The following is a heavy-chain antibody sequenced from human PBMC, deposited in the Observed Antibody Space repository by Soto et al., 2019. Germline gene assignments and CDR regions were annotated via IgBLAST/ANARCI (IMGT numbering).Heavy chain of an antibody. Sequence: TGGSLRLSCAASGFTFSSYAMSWVRQAPGKGLEWVSAISGSGGSNKYYADSVKGRFTISRDNSKNTLYLQMNSLRAEDTAVYYCARDQGIAVAGIFDYWGQGTLVTVSS. J-gene: IGHJ4*02. CDR1: GFTFSSYA. CDR2: ISGSGGSNK. V-gene: IGHV3-23*01. CDR3: ARDQGIAVAGIFDY. D-gene: IGHD6-19*01.